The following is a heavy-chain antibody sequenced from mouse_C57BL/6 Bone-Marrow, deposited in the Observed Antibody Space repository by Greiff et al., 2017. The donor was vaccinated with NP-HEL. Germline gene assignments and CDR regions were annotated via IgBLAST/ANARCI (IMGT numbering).Heavy chain of an antibody. J-gene: IGHJ3*01. CDR3: AREGYYGSSYDY. Sequence: VKLQQPGAELVKPGASVKLSCKASGYTFTSYWMHWVKQRPGQGLEWIGMIHPNSGSTNYNEKFKSKATLTVDKSSSTAYMQLSSLTSEDSAVYYCAREGYYGSSYDYWGQGTLVTVSA. CDR1: GYTFTSYW. CDR2: IHPNSGST. D-gene: IGHD1-1*01. V-gene: IGHV1-64*01.